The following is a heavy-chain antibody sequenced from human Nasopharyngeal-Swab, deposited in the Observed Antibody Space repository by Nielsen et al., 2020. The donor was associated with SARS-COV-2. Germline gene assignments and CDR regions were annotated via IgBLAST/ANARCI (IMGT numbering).Heavy chain of an antibody. CDR1: GFTFSRYG. CDR2: LSNDGGDK. Sequence: GGSLRLSCAASGFTFSRYGMHWVRQVPGKGLEWVAVLSNDGGDKYYADSVKGRFTISRDNSKSTLYLQMNSLRPEDTAVYYCAKDGEVAAARYYFDYWGQGTLVTVSS. J-gene: IGHJ4*02. V-gene: IGHV3-30*18. D-gene: IGHD6-13*01. CDR3: AKDGEVAAARYYFDY.